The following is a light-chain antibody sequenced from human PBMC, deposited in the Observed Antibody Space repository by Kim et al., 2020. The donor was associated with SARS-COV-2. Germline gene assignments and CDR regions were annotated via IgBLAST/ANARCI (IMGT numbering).Light chain of an antibody. J-gene: IGKJ1*01. CDR1: QRLSSNS. Sequence: ASGERPTPASSAGQRLSSNSLAWYQQKPGQAPRLLIYAASSRATGIPDRFSGSGSGTEFTLTISRLEPEDFAMYYCQQYEGSSKTFGHGTKVEIK. CDR3: QQYEGSSKT. V-gene: IGKV3-20*01. CDR2: AAS.